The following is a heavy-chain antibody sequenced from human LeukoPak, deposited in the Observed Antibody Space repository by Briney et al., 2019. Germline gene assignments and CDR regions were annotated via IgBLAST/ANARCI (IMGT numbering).Heavy chain of an antibody. J-gene: IGHJ4*02. D-gene: IGHD3-10*01. Sequence: GGSLRLSCAASGFTFSSYAMSWVRQAPGKGLEWVSFICGGGVSTYYADSAKGQFTISRNNSNNTLYLQMNYLRPEDTAVHYCAEGGGTQIWGQGTLVTVSS. CDR1: GFTFSSYA. CDR3: AEGGGTQI. V-gene: IGHV3-23*01. CDR2: ICGGGVST.